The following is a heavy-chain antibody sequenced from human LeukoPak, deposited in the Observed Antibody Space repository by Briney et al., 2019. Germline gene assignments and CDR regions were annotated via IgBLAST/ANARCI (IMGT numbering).Heavy chain of an antibody. Sequence: GGSLRLSYAASGFTFNNYAMHWVRQAPGKGLEWVAVKSYDGSNKYYADSVKGRFTISRDNSKNTLYLQMNSLRAEDTAVYYCARDGGEQLVGPFDYWGQGTLVTVSS. CDR3: ARDGGEQLVGPFDY. D-gene: IGHD6-6*01. CDR1: GFTFNNYA. CDR2: KSYDGSNK. J-gene: IGHJ4*02. V-gene: IGHV3-30-3*01.